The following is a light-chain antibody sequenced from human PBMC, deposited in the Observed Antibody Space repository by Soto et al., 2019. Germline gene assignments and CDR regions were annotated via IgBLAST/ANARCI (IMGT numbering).Light chain of an antibody. V-gene: IGLV2-14*03. CDR2: DVY. J-gene: IGLJ1*01. CDR1: STNIGAYDY. Sequence: SVLTKPASVSGAHGQGVRISCTGSSTNIGAYDYVSWYQQHPGTAPQLIIYDVYNRPSGVSHRFSGSKSGDTASLTISGLQAEDEADYYCTSYTSSTPFYVFGTGTKVTVL. CDR3: TSYTSSTPFYV.